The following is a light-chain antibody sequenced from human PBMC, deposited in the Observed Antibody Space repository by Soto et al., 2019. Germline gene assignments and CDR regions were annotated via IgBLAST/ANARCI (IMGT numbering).Light chain of an antibody. CDR3: SSYAGTRIV. V-gene: IGLV2-8*01. CDR2: DVS. CDR1: SSDVGGYNY. Sequence: QSALTQPPSASGSPGQSVAISCTGTSSDVGGYNYVSWYQQHPGKAPKLMIYDVSKRPSGVPDRFSGSKSGNTASLTVSGLQAEDEADYYCSSYAGTRIVFGTGTKLTVL. J-gene: IGLJ1*01.